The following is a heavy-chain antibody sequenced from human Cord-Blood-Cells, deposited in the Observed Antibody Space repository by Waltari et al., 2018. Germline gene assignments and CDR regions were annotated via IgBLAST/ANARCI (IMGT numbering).Heavy chain of an antibody. CDR3: ARVDKTTVTTDY. CDR1: GYTLTGYY. D-gene: IGHD4-17*01. J-gene: IGHJ4*02. Sequence: QVQLVQSGAEVKKPGASVKVSCKASGYTLTGYYMHWVRQAPGQGLEWMGWINPNRGGTNYAQKFKGRVTMTRDTSISTAYMELSRLRSDDTAVYYCARVDKTTVTTDYWGQGTLVTVSS. CDR2: INPNRGGT. V-gene: IGHV1-2*02.